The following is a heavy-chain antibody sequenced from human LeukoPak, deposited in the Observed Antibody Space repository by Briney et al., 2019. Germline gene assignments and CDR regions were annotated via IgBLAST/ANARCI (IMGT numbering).Heavy chain of an antibody. V-gene: IGHV3-74*01. CDR1: GFTFSSYW. J-gene: IGHJ4*02. CDR3: ARRGYSYGPFDD. D-gene: IGHD5-18*01. CDR2: INSDGSST. Sequence: PGGSLRLSCAASGFTFSSYWMHWVRQAPGKGLVWVSRINSDGSSTSYADSVKGRFTISRDNAKNTLYLQMNSLRAEDTAVYYCARRGYSYGPFDDWGQGTLVTVSS.